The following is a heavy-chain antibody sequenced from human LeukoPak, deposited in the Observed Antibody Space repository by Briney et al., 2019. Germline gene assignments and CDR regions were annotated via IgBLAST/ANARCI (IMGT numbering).Heavy chain of an antibody. V-gene: IGHV4-34*01. J-gene: IGHJ3*02. CDR1: GGSFSGYY. D-gene: IGHD6-19*01. CDR2: INHSGGT. CDR3: ARHKYSSGWPPEGAFDI. Sequence: SETLSLTCAVYGGSFSGYYWSWIRQPPGKGLEWIGEINHSGGTNFNPSLKSRVTISVDTSKNQFSLELSSVTAADTAVYYCARHKYSSGWPPEGAFDIWGQGTMVTVSS.